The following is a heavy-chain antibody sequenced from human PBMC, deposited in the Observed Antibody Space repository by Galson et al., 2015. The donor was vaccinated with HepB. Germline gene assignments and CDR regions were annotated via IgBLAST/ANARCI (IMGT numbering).Heavy chain of an antibody. V-gene: IGHV1-69*13. CDR1: GGTFSSYA. Sequence: SVKVSCKASGGTFSSYAISWVRQAPGQGLEWMGGIIPIFGTANYAQKFQGRVTITADESTSTAYMELSSLRSEDTAVYYCARVWATTLDYYYGMDVWGQGTTVTVSS. J-gene: IGHJ6*02. CDR3: ARVWATTLDYYYGMDV. D-gene: IGHD4-23*01. CDR2: IIPIFGTA.